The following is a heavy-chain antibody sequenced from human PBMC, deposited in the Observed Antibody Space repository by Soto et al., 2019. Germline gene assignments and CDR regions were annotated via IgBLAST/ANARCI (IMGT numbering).Heavy chain of an antibody. CDR3: AKLPGEVDYYYYMDV. V-gene: IGHV3-23*01. CDR2: ISGSGGST. J-gene: IGHJ6*03. Sequence: EVQLLESGGGLVQPGGSLRLSCAASGFTFSSYAMSWVRQAPGKGLEWVSAISGSGGSTYYADSVKGRFTISRDNSKNTLYLQMNSLRAEDTAIYYCAKLPGEVDYYYYMDVWGKGTTVTVSS. D-gene: IGHD4-17*01. CDR1: GFTFSSYA.